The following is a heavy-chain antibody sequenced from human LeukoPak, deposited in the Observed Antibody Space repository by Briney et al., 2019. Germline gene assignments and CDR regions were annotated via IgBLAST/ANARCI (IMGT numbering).Heavy chain of an antibody. CDR1: GYTFTSYG. Sequence: GASVKVSCKASGYTFTSYGISWVRQAPGQGLEWMGWISAYNGNTYYAQKLQGRVTMTTDTSTSTAYMELRSLRSDDTAVYYCAREGSITMVRGVINYWGQGTLVTVSS. CDR2: ISAYNGNT. V-gene: IGHV1-18*01. CDR3: AREGSITMVRGVINY. D-gene: IGHD3-10*01. J-gene: IGHJ4*02.